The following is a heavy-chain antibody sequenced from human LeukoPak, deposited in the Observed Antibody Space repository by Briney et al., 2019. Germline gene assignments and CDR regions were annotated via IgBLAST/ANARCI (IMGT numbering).Heavy chain of an antibody. CDR2: IYHSGST. CDR1: GYSISSGYY. J-gene: IGHJ5*02. CDR3: ARLPHLSSGWFDP. Sequence: SETLSLTCAVSGYSISSGYYLGWIRQPPGKGLEWIGNIYHSGSTYYNPSLKSRVTISVDTSKNQFSLKLSSVTAADTAVYYCARLPHLSSGWFDPWGQGTLVTVSS. V-gene: IGHV4-38-2*01. D-gene: IGHD6-19*01.